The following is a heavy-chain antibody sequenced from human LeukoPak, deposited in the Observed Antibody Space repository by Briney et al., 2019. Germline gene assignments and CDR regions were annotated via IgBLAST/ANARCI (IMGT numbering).Heavy chain of an antibody. CDR3: ARAIPSYHFDH. CDR1: GFTVSSNY. Sequence: GGSLRLSCAASGFTVSSNYMSWVRQAPGKGLEWVSVIYSGGSIYYADSVKGRFTISRDNSKNTLYLQMNSLRAEDTAVYYSARAIPSYHFDHWGQGTLVTVSS. CDR2: IYSGGSI. D-gene: IGHD3-16*02. J-gene: IGHJ4*02. V-gene: IGHV3-53*01.